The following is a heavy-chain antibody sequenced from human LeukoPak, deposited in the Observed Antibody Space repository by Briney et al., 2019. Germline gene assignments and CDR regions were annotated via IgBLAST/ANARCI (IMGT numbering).Heavy chain of an antibody. CDR1: GGSISSSSYY. Sequence: SETLSLTCTFSGGSISSSSYYWGWIRQPPGKGLEWIGSVYRSGSTYYNPSLKSRVTISVDTSKIQFSLKLRSVTAEDTAVYYCAKGMVRGAPTYFDYWGQGTLVTVSS. J-gene: IGHJ4*02. D-gene: IGHD3-10*01. CDR3: AKGMVRGAPTYFDY. V-gene: IGHV4-39*07. CDR2: VYRSGST.